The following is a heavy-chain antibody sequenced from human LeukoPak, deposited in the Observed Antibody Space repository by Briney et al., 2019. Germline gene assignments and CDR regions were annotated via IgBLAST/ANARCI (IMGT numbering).Heavy chain of an antibody. CDR3: VRGTGY. CDR2: ISSNGDNT. CDR1: GFTFSTDV. V-gene: IGHV3-64D*06. Sequence: GGALRLSCSVSGFTFSTDVMHWVRQAPGKGLEYVSAISSNGDNTYYADSVKGRFTISRDNSKNTLYLQMSSLRADDTAVYYCVRGTGYWGQGTLVTVSS. J-gene: IGHJ4*02.